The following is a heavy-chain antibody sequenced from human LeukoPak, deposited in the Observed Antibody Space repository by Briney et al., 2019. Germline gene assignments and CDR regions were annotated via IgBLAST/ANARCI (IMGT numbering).Heavy chain of an antibody. Sequence: QPGGSLRLSCAASGFTFSSYGMHWVRQAPGKGLEWVAVIWYDGSNKYYADSVKGRFTISRDNSKNTLYLQMNSLRAEDTAVYYCAREDYYDSSGYYYREYFQHWGQGTLVTVSS. CDR3: AREDYYDSSGYYYREYFQH. V-gene: IGHV3-33*01. J-gene: IGHJ1*01. CDR2: IWYDGSNK. CDR1: GFTFSSYG. D-gene: IGHD3-22*01.